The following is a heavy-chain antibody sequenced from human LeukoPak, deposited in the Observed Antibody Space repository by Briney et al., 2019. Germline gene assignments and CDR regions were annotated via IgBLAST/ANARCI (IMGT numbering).Heavy chain of an antibody. CDR2: IIPIFGTA. D-gene: IGHD2-15*01. CDR1: GGTFSSYA. CDR3: ARVVGCSGGSCLSPQH. V-gene: IGHV1-69*13. J-gene: IGHJ1*01. Sequence: SVKVSCKASGGTFSSYAISWVRQAPGQGLEWMGGIIPIFGTANYAQKFQGRVTITADESTSTAYMELSSLRSEDTAVYYCARVVGCSGGSCLSPQHWGQGTLVTVSS.